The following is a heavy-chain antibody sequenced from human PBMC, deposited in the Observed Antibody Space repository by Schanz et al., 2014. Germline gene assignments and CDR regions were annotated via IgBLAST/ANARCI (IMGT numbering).Heavy chain of an antibody. CDR1: GFTFSGYA. V-gene: IGHV3-66*04. Sequence: EVQLVESGGGLVQPGGSLRISCAASGFTFSGYAMSWVRQAPGKGLEWVSIIYSGVSTYYADSVKGRFTISRDNSKNTVYLQMNSLRGEDTAVYYCAKHVRSLTGNDYWGQGTLVTVSS. D-gene: IGHD3-9*01. J-gene: IGHJ4*02. CDR3: AKHVRSLTGNDY. CDR2: IYSGVST.